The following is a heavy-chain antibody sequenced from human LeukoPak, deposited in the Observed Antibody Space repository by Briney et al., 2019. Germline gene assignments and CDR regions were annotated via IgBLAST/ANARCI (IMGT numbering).Heavy chain of an antibody. D-gene: IGHD3-10*01. J-gene: IGHJ5*02. Sequence: GASVKVSCKASGYTFSGYYMHWVRQAPGQGLEWMGWISAYNGNTNYAQKLQGRVTMTTDTSTSTAYMELRSLRSDDTAVYYCARNYGSGTCFDPWGQGTLVTVSS. CDR3: ARNYGSGTCFDP. CDR2: ISAYNGNT. CDR1: GYTFSGYY. V-gene: IGHV1-18*04.